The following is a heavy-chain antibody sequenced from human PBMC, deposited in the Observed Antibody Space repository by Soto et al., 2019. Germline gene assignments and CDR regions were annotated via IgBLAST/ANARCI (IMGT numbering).Heavy chain of an antibody. J-gene: IGHJ4*02. D-gene: IGHD1-7*01. CDR2: IWYDGSNK. Sequence: QAQLVESGGGVVQPGTSLRLSCAASGFTISTHGMHWGRQAPGKGLEWLANIWYDGSNKFYAESVKGRFSISKDNSKNTLYLQMSSLRAEDKAVYYCAAATTWNFHFPYWGQGTQVTVSS. CDR3: AAATTWNFHFPY. CDR1: GFTISTHG. V-gene: IGHV3-33*03.